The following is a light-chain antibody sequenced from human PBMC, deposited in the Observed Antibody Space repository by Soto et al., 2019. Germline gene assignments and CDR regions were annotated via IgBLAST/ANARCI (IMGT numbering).Light chain of an antibody. CDR3: SSFAGGATFV. CDR1: SNDVGGYNL. V-gene: IGLV2-23*03. Sequence: QSALTQPAAVSGSPGQSITISCTGTSNDVGGYNLVSWYQQHPGKVPKLIIYEGNKRPSGVSDRFSGSKSGNTASLTISALQPEDEADYSCSSFAGGATFVFGGGTKLTVL. J-gene: IGLJ2*01. CDR2: EGN.